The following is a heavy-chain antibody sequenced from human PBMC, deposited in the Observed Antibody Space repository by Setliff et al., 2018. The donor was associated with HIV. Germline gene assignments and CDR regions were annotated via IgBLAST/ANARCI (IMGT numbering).Heavy chain of an antibody. V-gene: IGHV7-4-1*02. Sequence: ASVKVSCKASGYTFINYAINWVRQAPGQGLEWMCWVNTHTGSPTYAQAFTGRFVFSVDTSITTAYLEITSLKAEDTAVYYCARALYGDYGGDLNWLDPWGQGTLVTVSS. CDR2: VNTHTGSP. CDR3: ARALYGDYGGDLNWLDP. J-gene: IGHJ5*02. D-gene: IGHD4-17*01. CDR1: GYTFINYA.